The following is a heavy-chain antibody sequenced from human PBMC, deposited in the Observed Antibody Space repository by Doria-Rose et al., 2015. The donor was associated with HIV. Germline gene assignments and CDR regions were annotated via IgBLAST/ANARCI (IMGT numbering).Heavy chain of an antibody. Sequence: SGPVLVKPTETLTLTCTVSGVSLSSPGMGVSWIRQPPGKALEWLANIYSDHERSYISSLKSRLTISRGTSKSQVVLTMTDRDPVDTATYYCARIKSSRWYHKYYFDFWGQGTLVIVSA. D-gene: IGHD6-13*01. V-gene: IGHV2-26*01. CDR2: IYSDHER. CDR1: GVSLSSPGMG. J-gene: IGHJ4*02. CDR3: ARIKSSRWYHKYYFDF.